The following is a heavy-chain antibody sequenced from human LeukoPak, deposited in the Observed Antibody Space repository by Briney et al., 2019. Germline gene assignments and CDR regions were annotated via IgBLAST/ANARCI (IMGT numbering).Heavy chain of an antibody. V-gene: IGHV4-34*01. CDR2: ITDGGRT. CDR1: GDSFSGHY. D-gene: IGHD6-13*01. CDR3: VRRSRVAMPNALDLISDF. J-gene: IGHJ4*02. Sequence: SETLSLTCAVYGDSFSGHYWSWIRQPPGKGLEWIGEITDGGRTSYSPFLKSRATISIVPSQRQFSLELDSVTAADTAIYYCVRRSRVAMPNALDLISDFWGQGTLVTVSS.